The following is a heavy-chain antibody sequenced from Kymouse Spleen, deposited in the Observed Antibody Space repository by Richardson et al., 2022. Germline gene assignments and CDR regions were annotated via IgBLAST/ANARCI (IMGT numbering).Heavy chain of an antibody. CDR2: FDPEDGET. Sequence: QVQLVQSGAEVKKPGASVKVSCKVSGYTLTELSMHWVRQAPGKGLEWMGGFDPEDGETIYAQKFQGRVTMTEDTSTDTAYMDLSSLRSEDTAVYYCATLRYCTNGVCYRGYYFDYWGQGTLVTVSS. V-gene: IGHV1-24*d01. CDR1: GYTLTELS. D-gene: IGHD2-8*01. CDR3: ATLRYCTNGVCYRGYYFDY. J-gene: IGHJ4*02.